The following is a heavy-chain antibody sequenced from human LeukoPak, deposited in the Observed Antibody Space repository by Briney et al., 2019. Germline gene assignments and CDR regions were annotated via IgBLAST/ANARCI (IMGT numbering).Heavy chain of an antibody. V-gene: IGHV4-4*07. CDR1: GGSISSYY. Sequence: ASETLSLTCTVSGGSISSYYWSWIRQPAGKGLEWIGRFYTSGSTNYNPSLKSRVHMSVDTSKNQFSLKLSSVTAADTAVYYCARDYDFWSGYAVWGQGTLVTVSS. CDR3: ARDYDFWSGYAV. D-gene: IGHD3-3*01. CDR2: FYTSGST. J-gene: IGHJ4*02.